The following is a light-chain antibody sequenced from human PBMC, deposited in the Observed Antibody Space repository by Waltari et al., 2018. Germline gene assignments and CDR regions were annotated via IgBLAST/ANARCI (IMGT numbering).Light chain of an antibody. J-gene: IGKJ2*01. CDR2: KAS. CDR3: QQYNSSPYT. Sequence: DIQMTQSPSTLSASVGDRVTITCRASQSISSWLAWYQQKPGKDPKLLIYKASSLESGVPSRFSGSGSGTEFTLTISSLQPDDFATYYCQQYNSSPYTFGQGTKLEIK. CDR1: QSISSW. V-gene: IGKV1-5*03.